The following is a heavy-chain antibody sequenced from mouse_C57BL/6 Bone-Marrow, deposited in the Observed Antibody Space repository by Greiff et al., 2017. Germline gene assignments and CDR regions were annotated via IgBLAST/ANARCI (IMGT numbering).Heavy chain of an antibody. CDR3: TRADYSGSSYYFDY. Sequence: VQLQQSGPELVKPGASVKISCKASGYSFTSYYIHWVKQRPGQGLEWIGWIYPGSGNTKYNEKFKGKATLTADTSSSTAYMQLSSLTSEDSAVYYCTRADYSGSSYYFDYRGQGATLTVSS. V-gene: IGHV1-66*01. D-gene: IGHD1-1*01. CDR1: GYSFTSYY. CDR2: IYPGSGNT. J-gene: IGHJ2*01.